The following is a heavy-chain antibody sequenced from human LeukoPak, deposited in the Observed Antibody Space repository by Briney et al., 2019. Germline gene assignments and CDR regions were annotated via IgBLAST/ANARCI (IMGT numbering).Heavy chain of an antibody. J-gene: IGHJ5*02. CDR2: MYYSGST. CDR3: ARPYYYDSRIDP. Sequence: SETLSLTCTVSGGSISSGDYYWSWIRQPPGKGLEWIAYMYYSGSTYYNPSLKSRVTMSADTSKNQLSLKLSSVTAADTAVYYCARPYYYDSRIDPWGQGTLVTVSS. CDR1: GGSISSGDYY. D-gene: IGHD3-22*01. V-gene: IGHV4-30-4*01.